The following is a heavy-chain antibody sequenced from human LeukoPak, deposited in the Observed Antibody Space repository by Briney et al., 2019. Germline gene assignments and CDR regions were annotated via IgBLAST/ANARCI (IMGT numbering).Heavy chain of an antibody. CDR3: ARHYDPQPFDAFDI. D-gene: IGHD3-3*01. J-gene: IGHJ3*02. CDR2: VYYSGST. CDR1: GDFITAYY. V-gene: IGHV4-59*08. Sequence: PSETLSLTCTVSGDFITAYYWSWIRQPPGKGLEWIGYVYYSGSTEYNPSLKSRVTISVDTSKNQFSLKLSSVTAADTAVYYCARHYDPQPFDAFDIWGQGTMVTVSS.